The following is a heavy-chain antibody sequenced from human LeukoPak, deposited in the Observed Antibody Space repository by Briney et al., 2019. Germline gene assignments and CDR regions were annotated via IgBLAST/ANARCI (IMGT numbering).Heavy chain of an antibody. D-gene: IGHD3-10*01. Sequence: WASLSLSCAASGFTFSSYAMSWSRQAPGKGLEWVSAISGSGGSTYYADSVKGRFTISRDNSKNTLYLQMNSLRAEDTAVYYCAKDRDTSFDYWGQGTLVTVSS. J-gene: IGHJ4*02. V-gene: IGHV3-23*01. CDR1: GFTFSSYA. CDR2: ISGSGGST. CDR3: AKDRDTSFDY.